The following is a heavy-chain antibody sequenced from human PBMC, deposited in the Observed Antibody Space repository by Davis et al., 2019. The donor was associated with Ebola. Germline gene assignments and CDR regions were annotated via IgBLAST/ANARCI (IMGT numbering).Heavy chain of an antibody. CDR1: GFTVSSNY. D-gene: IGHD2-21*02. CDR3: VRDPALVVTGGGWFFGL. V-gene: IGHV3-21*01. CDR2: ISSSSSYI. J-gene: IGHJ2*01. Sequence: GESLKISCAASGFTVSSNYMSWVRQAPGKGLEWVSSISSSSSYIYYADSVKGRFTISRDNAKNSLYLQMNSLRAEDTAVYYCVRDPALVVTGGGWFFGLWGRGTLVTVSS.